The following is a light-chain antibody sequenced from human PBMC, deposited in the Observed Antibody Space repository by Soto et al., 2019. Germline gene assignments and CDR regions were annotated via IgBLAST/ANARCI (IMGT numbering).Light chain of an antibody. V-gene: IGKV3-20*01. CDR3: QHYGSSPLT. CDR2: GAS. J-gene: IGKJ1*01. CDR1: QSVSSSY. Sequence: EIVLTQSPGTLSLSPGERATLSCRASQSVSSSYLAWYQQKPGQAPRLLIYGASSRATGIPDRFSGSGSVTDFSLTISRLEPEDFAVYYCQHYGSSPLTFGQGTKVEIK.